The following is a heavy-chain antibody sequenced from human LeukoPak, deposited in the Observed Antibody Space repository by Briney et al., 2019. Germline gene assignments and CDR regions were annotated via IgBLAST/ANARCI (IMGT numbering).Heavy chain of an antibody. V-gene: IGHV3-30*04. CDR1: GFTFSSYA. D-gene: IGHD3-9*01. CDR3: VKGDNNILTGYYNSFDY. J-gene: IGHJ4*02. Sequence: GSLRLSCAASGFTFSSYAMHWVRQAPGKGLEWVAVISYDGSNKYYADSVKGRFTISRDNSRNTLYLQMNSLRAEDTALYYCVKGDNNILTGYYNSFDYWGQGTLVTVSS. CDR2: ISYDGSNK.